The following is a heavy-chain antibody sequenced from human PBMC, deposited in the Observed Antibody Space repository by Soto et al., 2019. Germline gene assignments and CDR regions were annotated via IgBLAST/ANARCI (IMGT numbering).Heavy chain of an antibody. CDR2: IYQSGST. V-gene: IGHV4-30-2*01. CDR3: ARELLFYDSDGLSWDDSFDI. CDR1: GGSLSSSAYS. Sequence: SETLSLTCAVSGGSLSSSAYSWSWIRQPPGKGLEWIGFIYQSGSTYYNPSLKSRVTMSLDRPKNQFSLKLSSVTAADTAVYYCARELLFYDSDGLSWDDSFDIWGQATTVTVSS. D-gene: IGHD3-22*01. J-gene: IGHJ3*02.